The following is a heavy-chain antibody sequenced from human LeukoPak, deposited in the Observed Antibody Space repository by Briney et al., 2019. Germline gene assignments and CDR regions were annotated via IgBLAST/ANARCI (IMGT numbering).Heavy chain of an antibody. V-gene: IGHV4-31*03. CDR1: GGSISSGGYY. CDR3: ARLYGSGSPYFGY. Sequence: SETLSLTCTVSGGSISSGGYYWSWIRQHPGKGLEWIGYIYYSGSTYYNPSLKSRVTISVDTSKNQFSLKLSSVTAADTAVYYCARLYGSGSPYFGYGGKGTLVTVSS. CDR2: IYYSGST. D-gene: IGHD3-10*01. J-gene: IGHJ4*02.